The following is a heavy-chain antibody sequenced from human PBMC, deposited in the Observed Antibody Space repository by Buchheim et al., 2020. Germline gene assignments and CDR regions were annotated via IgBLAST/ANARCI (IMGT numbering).Heavy chain of an antibody. J-gene: IGHJ2*01. CDR1: GGSINFYY. D-gene: IGHD5-24*01. Sequence: QVQLQESGPGLVKPSETLSLTCTVSGGSINFYYWIWIRQPPGKGLEWIGYIYYSGSTNYNPSLKSRVTMSVDTSKNQFSLKLSSVTAADTAVYYCARGSRDVLNDWYFDLWGRGTL. CDR2: IYYSGST. CDR3: ARGSRDVLNDWYFDL. V-gene: IGHV4-59*01.